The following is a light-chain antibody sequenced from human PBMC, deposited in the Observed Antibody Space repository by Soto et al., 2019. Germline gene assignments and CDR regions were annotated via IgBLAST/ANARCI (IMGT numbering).Light chain of an antibody. J-gene: IGLJ1*01. V-gene: IGLV3-21*02. CDR1: NIGSKS. CDR2: NDR. CDR3: QLWVSSSHHFYA. Sequence: SYELTQPPSVSVAPGQTARITCGGDNIGSKSVHWYQQKPGQAPVLVVYNDRDRPSGIPERFSGSNSGNTATLTISRVEAGDEAYYYCQLWVSSSHHFYAFGTGTKVTVL.